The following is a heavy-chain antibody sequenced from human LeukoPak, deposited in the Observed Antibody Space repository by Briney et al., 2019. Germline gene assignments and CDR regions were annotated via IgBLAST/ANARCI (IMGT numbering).Heavy chain of an antibody. CDR2: ISSNSRYI. D-gene: IGHD3-10*01. V-gene: IGHV3-21*01. J-gene: IGHJ4*02. Sequence: PGGSLRLSCAASGFDFSDYTSNWVRQAPGKGLEWLSSISSNSRYIYYADSVKGRLTVSRDNAKNSVYLQMNNLRGEDSAVYYCARDGLGSYDFWGQGTLVTVSS. CDR1: GFDFSDYT. CDR3: ARDGLGSYDF.